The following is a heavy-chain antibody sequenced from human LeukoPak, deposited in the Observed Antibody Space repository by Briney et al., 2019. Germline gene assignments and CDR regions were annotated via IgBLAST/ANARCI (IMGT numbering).Heavy chain of an antibody. J-gene: IGHJ3*02. D-gene: IGHD3-10*01. CDR3: AKHNLSLLWFGELLNPDAFDI. CDR2: IRYDGSNK. CDR1: GFTFSSYG. V-gene: IGHV3-30*02. Sequence: GGSLRLSCAASGFTFSSYGMHWVRQAPGKGLEWVAFIRYDGSNKYYADSVKGRFTISRDNSKNTLYLQMNSLRAEDTAVYYCAKHNLSLLWFGELLNPDAFDIWGQGTMVTVSS.